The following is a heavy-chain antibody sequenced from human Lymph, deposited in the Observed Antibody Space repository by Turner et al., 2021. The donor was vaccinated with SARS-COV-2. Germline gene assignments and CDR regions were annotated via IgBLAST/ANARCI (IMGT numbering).Heavy chain of an antibody. Sequence: VQLVESGGGLVQPGRSLRLSCAASAFTFDDSAMHWVRQAPGKGLEWVSGISWNSGSIGYADSVKGRFTISRDNAKNSLYLQMNSLRAEDTALYYCAKDISSTVTTGVVNWFDPWGQGTLVTVSS. CDR1: AFTFDDSA. J-gene: IGHJ5*02. CDR2: ISWNSGSI. D-gene: IGHD4-17*01. V-gene: IGHV3-9*01. CDR3: AKDISSTVTTGVVNWFDP.